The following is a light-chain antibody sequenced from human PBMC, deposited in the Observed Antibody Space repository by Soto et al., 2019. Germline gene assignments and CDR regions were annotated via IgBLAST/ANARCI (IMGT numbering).Light chain of an antibody. V-gene: IGLV2-14*01. J-gene: IGLJ1*01. CDR2: DVS. CDR3: SSYTSSSTPYDV. Sequence: QSALTQPASVSGSPGQSITISCTGTSSDVGGYNYVSWYQQHPGKAPKLMIYDVSNRPSGVSNRFSGSKSGNTASLIISGLQAEDEADYYCSSYTSSSTPYDVFGTGTKLTVL. CDR1: SSDVGGYNY.